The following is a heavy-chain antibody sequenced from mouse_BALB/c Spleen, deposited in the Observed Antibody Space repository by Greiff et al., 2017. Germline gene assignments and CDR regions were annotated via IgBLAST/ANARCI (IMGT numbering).Heavy chain of an antibody. CDR1: GYSFTGYN. D-gene: IGHD1-1*01. V-gene: IGHV1S135*01. J-gene: IGHJ4*01. CDR2: IDPYNGGT. Sequence: EVQLQQSGPELGKPGASVKISCKASGYSFTGYNMYWVKQSHRKSLEWIGYIDPYNGGTSYNQKSKGKATLTVDKSSSTAYMHLNSLTSEDSAIYYCARGDYYGRAMDYWGQGTSVTVSS. CDR3: ARGDYYGRAMDY.